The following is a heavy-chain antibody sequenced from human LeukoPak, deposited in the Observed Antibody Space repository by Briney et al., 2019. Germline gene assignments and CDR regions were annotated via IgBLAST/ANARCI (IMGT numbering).Heavy chain of an antibody. V-gene: IGHV4-59*01. J-gene: IGHJ3*02. Sequence: SETLSLTCTVSGGSMSDYYWSWIRQPPGKGLEWIGYIYYTGTTNYNPSLKGRVIISIDTSKNQFSLKLSSVTAADTALYYCARDNTMTHASDIWGQGTLVTVSS. CDR2: IYYTGTT. CDR1: GGSMSDYY. CDR3: ARDNTMTHASDI. D-gene: IGHD3-22*01.